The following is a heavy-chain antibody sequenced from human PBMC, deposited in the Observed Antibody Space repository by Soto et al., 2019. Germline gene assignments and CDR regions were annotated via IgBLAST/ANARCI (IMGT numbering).Heavy chain of an antibody. CDR3: TRSDYGDAPGY. J-gene: IGHJ4*02. D-gene: IGHD4-17*01. CDR1: GFPFYVYG. CDR2: ITSNGNFL. Sequence: GGSLRLSCATSGFPFYVYGMTWVRQAPGKGLEWVSSITSNGNFLYYADAVRGRFSISRDNPKTSVSLEMNNLRAEDTAVYYCTRSDYGDAPGYWGQGTLVTVSS. V-gene: IGHV3-21*01.